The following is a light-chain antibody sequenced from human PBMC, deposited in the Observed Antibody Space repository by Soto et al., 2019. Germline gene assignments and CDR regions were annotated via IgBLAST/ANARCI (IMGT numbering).Light chain of an antibody. CDR2: NVI. CDR3: CSYAGSYTYV. CDR1: SSDVGGYNF. J-gene: IGLJ1*01. Sequence: QSVLTQPRSVSGSPGQSVTISCTGTSSDVGGYNFVSWYQHHPGKAPKLIIYNVIQRPSGVPDRFSDSKSDNTASLTISGLQAEDEADYYCCSYAGSYTYVFGTGTKVT. V-gene: IGLV2-11*01.